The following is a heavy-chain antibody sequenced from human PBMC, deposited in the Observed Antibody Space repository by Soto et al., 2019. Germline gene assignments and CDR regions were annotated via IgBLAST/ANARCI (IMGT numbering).Heavy chain of an antibody. Sequence: GGSLRLSCAASGFTFSSYAMHWVRQAPGKGLEWVAVISYDGSNKYYADSVKGRFTISRDNSKNTLYLQMNSLRAEDTAVYYCARVEGGYCSSTTCPATYWGQGTLVTVSS. CDR1: GFTFSSYA. CDR3: ARVEGGYCSSTTCPATY. V-gene: IGHV3-30-3*01. CDR2: ISYDGSNK. D-gene: IGHD2-2*01. J-gene: IGHJ4*02.